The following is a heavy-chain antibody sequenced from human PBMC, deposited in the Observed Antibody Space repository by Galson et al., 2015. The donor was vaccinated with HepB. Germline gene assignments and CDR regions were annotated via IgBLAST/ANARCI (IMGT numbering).Heavy chain of an antibody. D-gene: IGHD1-7*01. CDR2: ISSTSVYK. J-gene: IGHJ6*02. CDR1: GFTFSDYY. Sequence: SLRLSCAASGFTFSDYYMSWLRQAPGKGLEWVSDISSTSVYKNYADSVKGRFTISRDNAKNSLYLQMISLRAEDTAVYYCAKGLGWNFVGNGMDVWGQGTTVTVSS. V-gene: IGHV3-11*05. CDR3: AKGLGWNFVGNGMDV.